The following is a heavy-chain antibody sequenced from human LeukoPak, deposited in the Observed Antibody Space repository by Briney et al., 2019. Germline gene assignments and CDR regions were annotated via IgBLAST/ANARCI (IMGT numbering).Heavy chain of an antibody. Sequence: SVKVSRKSSVATFSIYTISWVRRALGQGLEWGGGIIPIFGTANYAQKFQRRVTITTDESTSTAYMELSSLRSEDTAVYYCARAIGKQPYYYYYYMDVWGKGTTVTVSS. J-gene: IGHJ6*03. D-gene: IGHD5-18*01. CDR3: ARAIGKQPYYYYYYMDV. V-gene: IGHV1-69*05. CDR2: IIPIFGTA. CDR1: VATFSIYT.